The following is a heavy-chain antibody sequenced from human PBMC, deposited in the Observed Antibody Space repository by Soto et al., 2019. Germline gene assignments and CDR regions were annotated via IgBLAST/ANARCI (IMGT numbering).Heavy chain of an antibody. CDR1: GGTFSSYA. J-gene: IGHJ6*02. CDR2: IIPIFGTA. Sequence: QEQLVQSGAEVKKPGSSVKVSCKASGGTFSSYAISWVRQAPGQGLEWMGGIIPIFGTANYAQKFQGRVTITADKSTSTAYMELSSLRSEDTAVYYCARAHLCTTWNRRYYYYYGMDVWGQGTTVTVSS. CDR3: ARAHLCTTWNRRYYYYYGMDV. D-gene: IGHD1-1*01. V-gene: IGHV1-69*06.